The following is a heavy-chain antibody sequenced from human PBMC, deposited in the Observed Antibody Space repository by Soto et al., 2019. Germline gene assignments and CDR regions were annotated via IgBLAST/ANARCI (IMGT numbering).Heavy chain of an antibody. CDR1: GGSISSYY. CDR2: IYYSGST. J-gene: IGHJ4*02. Sequence: SETLSLTCTVSGGSISSYYWSWIRQPPGKGLEWIGYIYYSGSTNYNPSLKSRVTISVDTSKNQFSLKLSSVTAADTAVYYCARVDPSVPAAIVPDYWGQGTLVTVSS. V-gene: IGHV4-59*01. D-gene: IGHD2-2*01. CDR3: ARVDPSVPAAIVPDY.